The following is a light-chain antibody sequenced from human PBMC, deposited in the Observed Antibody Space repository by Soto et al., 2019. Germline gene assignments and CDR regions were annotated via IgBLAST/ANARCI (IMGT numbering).Light chain of an antibody. J-gene: IGKJ1*01. CDR1: QSVASK. CDR3: QQYDTWPPWA. Sequence: EIVMTQSPDTLSVSLGERATLSCRASQSVASKLVWYQKKPGQPPRLLIYGATSRAAGIPARFSGSWSGTEFTLTISSLQSDDVAVYYCQQYDTWPPWAFGQGTKVEVK. CDR2: GAT. V-gene: IGKV3-15*01.